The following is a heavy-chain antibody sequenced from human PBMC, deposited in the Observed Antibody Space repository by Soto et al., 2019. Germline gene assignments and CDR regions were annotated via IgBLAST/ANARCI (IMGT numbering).Heavy chain of an antibody. D-gene: IGHD5-18*01. CDR1: GYTFTSYA. J-gene: IGHJ6*02. V-gene: IGHV1-69*13. CDR3: ARDLTPDSYGYYYYGMDV. Sequence: SVKVSCKASGYTFTSYAISWVRQAPGQGLEWMGGIIPIFGTANYAQKFQGRVTITADESTSTAYMELSSLRSEDTAVYYCARDLTPDSYGYYYYGMDVWGQGTTVTVSS. CDR2: IIPIFGTA.